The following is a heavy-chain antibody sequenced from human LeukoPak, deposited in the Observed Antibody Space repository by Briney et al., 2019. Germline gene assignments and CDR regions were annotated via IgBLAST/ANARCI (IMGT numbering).Heavy chain of an antibody. Sequence: ASVKVSCKASAYTFTSYDINWVRQATGQGLEWMGWMNPNSGNTSYAQKFQGRVTMTRNTSISTAYMELSSLRSEDTAVYYCARGRPSTSLSSSWYVFKRKGYYFDYWGQGTLVTVSS. V-gene: IGHV1-8*01. D-gene: IGHD6-13*01. CDR2: MNPNSGNT. J-gene: IGHJ4*02. CDR3: ARGRPSTSLSSSWYVFKRKGYYFDY. CDR1: AYTFTSYD.